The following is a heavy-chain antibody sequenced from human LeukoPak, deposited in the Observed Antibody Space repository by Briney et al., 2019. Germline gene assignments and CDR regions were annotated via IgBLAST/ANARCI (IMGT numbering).Heavy chain of an antibody. V-gene: IGHV1-69*05. J-gene: IGHJ5*02. CDR1: GGTFSSYA. CDR2: IIPIFGTA. Sequence: ASVKVSCKASGGTFSSYAISWVRQAPGQGFEWMGGIIPIFGTANYAQKFQGRVTITTDESTSTAYMELSSLRSEDTAVYYCAREAIAAAGTWFDPWGQGTLVTVSS. CDR3: AREAIAAAGTWFDP. D-gene: IGHD6-13*01.